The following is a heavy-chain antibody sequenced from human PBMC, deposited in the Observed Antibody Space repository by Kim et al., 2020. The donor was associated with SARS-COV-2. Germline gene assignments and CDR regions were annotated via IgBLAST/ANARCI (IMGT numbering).Heavy chain of an antibody. Sequence: GGSLRLSCEASGFRFSDYYMSWIRQAPGKGLEWVAYINGDGSFMKCADYVNGRFSISRDNANKSLSLQMNSLTPEDTAVYYCVREPSNCGQGTLVTVSS. J-gene: IGHJ4*02. CDR2: INGDGSFM. V-gene: IGHV3-11*01. CDR3: VREPSN. D-gene: IGHD6-6*01. CDR1: GFRFSDYY.